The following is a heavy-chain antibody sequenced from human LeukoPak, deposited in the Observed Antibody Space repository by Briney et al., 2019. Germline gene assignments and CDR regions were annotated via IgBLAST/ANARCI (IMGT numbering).Heavy chain of an antibody. V-gene: IGHV3-66*01. J-gene: IGHJ2*01. CDR3: ARMTYYDSGTYQRYFDL. D-gene: IGHD3-10*01. Sequence: PGGSLRLSCEASGFTVSSNFMAWVRQAPGKGPAWVSVIYRGGTTHYADSVRGRFAISREVSKNTLYLQMDSLRAEDTAVYYCARMTYYDSGTYQRYFDLWGRGTLVSVSS. CDR1: GFTVSSNF. CDR2: IYRGGTT.